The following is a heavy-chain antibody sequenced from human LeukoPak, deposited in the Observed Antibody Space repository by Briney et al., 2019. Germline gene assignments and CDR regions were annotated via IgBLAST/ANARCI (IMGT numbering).Heavy chain of an antibody. Sequence: SETLSLTCTVSGGSISSHYWSWIRQPPGKGLEWIGYIYYSGSTNYNPSLKSRVTISVDTSKNQFSLKLSSVTAADTAVYHCARVFSNWFDPWGQGTLVTVSS. V-gene: IGHV4-59*11. CDR3: ARVFSNWFDP. J-gene: IGHJ5*02. CDR1: GGSISSHY. CDR2: IYYSGST. D-gene: IGHD3-3*01.